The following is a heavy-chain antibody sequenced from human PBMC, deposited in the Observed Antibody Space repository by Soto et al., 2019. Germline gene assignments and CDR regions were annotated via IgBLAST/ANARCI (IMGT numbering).Heavy chain of an antibody. V-gene: IGHV3-7*05. D-gene: IGHD3-10*01. Sequence: TGGSLRLSSAASGFIFSSHWMSWVRQDPGKGLEWVANTKQDGSEKYYVDSVKGRFTISRDNAKNSLYLQMNSLRAEDTAVYYCTSESWRGGYWGQGTLVTVSS. CDR3: TSESWRGGY. CDR1: GFIFSSHW. CDR2: TKQDGSEK. J-gene: IGHJ4*02.